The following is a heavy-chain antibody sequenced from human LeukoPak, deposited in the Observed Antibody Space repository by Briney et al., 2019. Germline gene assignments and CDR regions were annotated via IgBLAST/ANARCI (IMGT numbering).Heavy chain of an antibody. Sequence: GGSLTLSCAASGFIFSNYAMSWVRQAPGKGLEWVSAISGSDDNTYYADSVRGRFTISRDNSKNTLYLQMNSLRAEDTAIYFCAKSRSGVSSCYNYWGQGTLVPVSS. J-gene: IGHJ4*02. D-gene: IGHD2-15*01. CDR3: AKSRSGVSSCYNY. CDR2: ISGSDDNT. V-gene: IGHV3-23*01. CDR1: GFIFSNYA.